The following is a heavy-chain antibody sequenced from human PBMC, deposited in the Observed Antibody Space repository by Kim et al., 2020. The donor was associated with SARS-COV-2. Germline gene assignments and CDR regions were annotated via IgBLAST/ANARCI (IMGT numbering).Heavy chain of an antibody. CDR2: INLRADRT. CDR1: GYTFTSYY. V-gene: IGHV1-46*01. CDR3: AREPPGATDGFDY. D-gene: IGHD1-1*01. J-gene: IGHJ4*02. Sequence: ASVKVSCKASGYTFTSYYMHWVRQAPGQGLEWMGMINLRADRTNYAQNFQGRVTMTRDTSTSTVYMELSSLRSEDTAMYYCAREPPGATDGFDYWGQGTLVTVSS.